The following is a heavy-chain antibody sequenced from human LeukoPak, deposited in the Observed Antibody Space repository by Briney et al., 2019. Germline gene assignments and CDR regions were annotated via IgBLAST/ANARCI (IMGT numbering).Heavy chain of an antibody. CDR1: GFSFNNYA. Sequence: GGSLRLSCVASGFSFNNYAMNWVRQAPGKGLEWVSLIIGSSGSTFYADSVKGRFTISRDKSKNTLYLQMNSLRAEDTAVYYCAKGAYDYIEIAYFDYWGQGSLVTVSS. CDR3: AKGAYDYIEIAYFDY. V-gene: IGHV3-23*01. J-gene: IGHJ4*02. CDR2: IIGSSGST. D-gene: IGHD5-12*01.